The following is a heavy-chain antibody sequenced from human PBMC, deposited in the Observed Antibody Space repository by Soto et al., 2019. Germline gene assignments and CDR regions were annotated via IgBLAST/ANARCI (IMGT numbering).Heavy chain of an antibody. J-gene: IGHJ5*02. CDR3: AGHKGLDP. CDR2: IYHSGST. V-gene: IGHV4-59*08. CDR1: GGFISSYY. Sequence: QVQLQESGPGLVKPSETLSLTCTVSGGFISSYYWSWIRQPPGKGLEWIGYIYHSGSTNYNPSLRSRVTISVDTSKSQFSLKLSSVTAADTAVYYCAGHKGLDPWGQGTLVTVSS.